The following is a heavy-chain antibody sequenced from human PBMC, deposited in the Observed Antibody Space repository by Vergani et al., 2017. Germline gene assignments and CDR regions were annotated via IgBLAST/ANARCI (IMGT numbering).Heavy chain of an antibody. Sequence: EVQLVESGGGLVKPGGSLRLSCAASGFTFSDFSMSWVRQAPGKGLEWVAFIGSSGPYINYADSVKGRFIISRDNAINTLYLQMNSLRVEDTAVYYCARVTVGRGLDYWGQGTLVTVSS. D-gene: IGHD4-23*01. CDR3: ARVTVGRGLDY. CDR2: IGSSGPYI. CDR1: GFTFSDFS. J-gene: IGHJ4*02. V-gene: IGHV3-21*01.